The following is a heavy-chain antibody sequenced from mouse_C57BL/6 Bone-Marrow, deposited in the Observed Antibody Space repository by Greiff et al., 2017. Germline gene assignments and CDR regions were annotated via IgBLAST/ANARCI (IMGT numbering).Heavy chain of an antibody. CDR2: IDPSDSYT. CDR1: GYTFTSYW. D-gene: IGHD1-1*01. CDR3: AISFYGSSYALAWFAY. V-gene: IGHV1-69*01. J-gene: IGHJ3*01. Sequence: VQLQQPGAELVMPGASVKLSCKASGYTFTSYWMHWVKQRPGQGLEWIGEIDPSDSYTNYNQKFKGKSTLTVDKSSSTAYMQVSSLTSEGSAVYYCAISFYGSSYALAWFAYWGQGTLVTVSA.